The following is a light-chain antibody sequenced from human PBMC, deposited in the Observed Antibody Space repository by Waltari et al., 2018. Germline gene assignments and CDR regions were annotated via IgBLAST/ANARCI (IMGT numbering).Light chain of an antibody. J-gene: IGKJ5*01. Sequence: EIVVTQSPAVLSLSPGDRVTISCRASQSVRNNFVWYQQKPGQAPRLLIFDASTRATGIPARFSGSGSGTEFTLTINTLQSEDFGIYYCQQYDNLITFGQGTRLEIK. V-gene: IGKV3D-15*01. CDR2: DAS. CDR3: QQYDNLIT. CDR1: QSVRNN.